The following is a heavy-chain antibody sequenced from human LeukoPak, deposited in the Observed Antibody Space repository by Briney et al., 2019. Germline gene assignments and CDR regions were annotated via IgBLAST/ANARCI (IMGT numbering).Heavy chain of an antibody. V-gene: IGHV3-72*01. CDR3: TGVGSNHYYGLDV. Sequence: GGSLRLSCAASGFTLSDHYMDWVRQAPGKGLEWVGRTRNKRNNYIKEYAASVRGRFTISIDDSRNSLYLQMNSPKAEDTAVYHCTGVGSNHYYGLDVWGQGTTVTVS. CDR2: TRNKRNNYIK. J-gene: IGHJ6*02. D-gene: IGHD1-14*01. CDR1: GFTLSDHY.